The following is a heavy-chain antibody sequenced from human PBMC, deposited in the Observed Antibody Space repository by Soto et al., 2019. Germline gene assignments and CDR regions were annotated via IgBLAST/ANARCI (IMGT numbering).Heavy chain of an antibody. CDR1: GFTVSSNY. Sequence: GGSLRLSCAASGFTVSSNYMSWVRQAPGKGLEWVSVIYSGGSTYYAGSVKGRFTISRDNSKNTLYLQMNSLRAEDTAVYYCARLERGVVTKSFLRRYYYYYMDVWGKGTTVPVSS. D-gene: IGHD3-22*01. CDR2: IYSGGST. J-gene: IGHJ6*03. V-gene: IGHV3-66*01. CDR3: ARLERGVVTKSFLRRYYYYYMDV.